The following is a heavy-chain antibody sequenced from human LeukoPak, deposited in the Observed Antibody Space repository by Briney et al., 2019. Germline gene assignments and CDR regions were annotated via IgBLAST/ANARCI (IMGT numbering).Heavy chain of an antibody. J-gene: IGHJ6*03. D-gene: IGHD3-22*01. CDR2: IIPIFGTA. CDR1: GGTFSSYA. CDR3: ARGPYYYDSSGYYYYYMDV. Sequence: SVKVSCKASGGTFSSYAISWVRQVPGQGLEWMGRIIPIFGTANYAQKFQGRVTITTDESTSTAYMELSSLRSEDTAVYYCARGPYYYDSSGYYYYYMDVWGKGTTVTVSS. V-gene: IGHV1-69*05.